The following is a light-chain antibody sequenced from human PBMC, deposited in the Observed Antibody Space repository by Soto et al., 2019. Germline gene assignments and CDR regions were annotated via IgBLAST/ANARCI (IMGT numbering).Light chain of an antibody. J-gene: IGKJ5*01. Sequence: IILTHSPATLSFSKGERATLSFRASQSVSSYLAWYQQKPGQAPRLLIYDASNRATGIPARFSGSGSGTDFTLTISSLEPEDFAVYYCQQRSNWPPITFGQGTRLEIK. CDR1: QSVSSY. CDR3: QQRSNWPPIT. V-gene: IGKV3-11*01. CDR2: DAS.